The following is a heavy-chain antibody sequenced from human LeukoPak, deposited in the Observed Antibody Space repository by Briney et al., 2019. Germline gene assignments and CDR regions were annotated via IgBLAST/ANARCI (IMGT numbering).Heavy chain of an antibody. CDR1: GGSFSGYY. J-gene: IGHJ4*02. CDR3: ARKYSSSWYRPQYYFDY. Sequence: SETLSLTCAVYGGSFSGYYWSWIRQPPGKGLGWIGEINHSGSTNYNPSLKSRVTISVDTSKNQFSLKLSSVTAADTAVYYCARKYSSSWYRPQYYFDYWGQGTLVTVSS. CDR2: INHSGST. V-gene: IGHV4-34*01. D-gene: IGHD6-13*01.